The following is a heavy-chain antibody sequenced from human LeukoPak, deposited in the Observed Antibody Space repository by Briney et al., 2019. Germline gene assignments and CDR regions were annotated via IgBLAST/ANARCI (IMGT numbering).Heavy chain of an antibody. CDR3: ARVRADSSGRYYFDY. CDR2: INPSGGST. CDR1: GYTFTSYY. V-gene: IGHV1-46*01. Sequence: GASVKVSFKASGYTFTSYYMHWVRQAPGQGLEWMGIINPSGGSTSYAQKFQGRVTMTRDTSTSTVYMELSSLRSEDTAVYYCARVRADSSGRYYFDYWGQGTLVTVSS. D-gene: IGHD3-22*01. J-gene: IGHJ4*02.